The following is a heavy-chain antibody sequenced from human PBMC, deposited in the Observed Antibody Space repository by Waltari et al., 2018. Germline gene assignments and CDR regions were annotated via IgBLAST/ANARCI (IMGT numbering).Heavy chain of an antibody. CDR1: GFTFSSYA. CDR2: IGGSGVIT. Sequence: EVQLLESGGGLVQPGGSLRLPCAAPGFTFSSYAMSSVRHAPGKGLEWVSAIGGSGVITYYADSVKGRFTISRDNAKNTRYLQMNSLRAEDTAVYYCAKGKGYLAAPDAFDIWGQGTMGTVSS. CDR3: AKGKGYLAAPDAFDI. D-gene: IGHD6-25*01. J-gene: IGHJ3*02. V-gene: IGHV3-23*01.